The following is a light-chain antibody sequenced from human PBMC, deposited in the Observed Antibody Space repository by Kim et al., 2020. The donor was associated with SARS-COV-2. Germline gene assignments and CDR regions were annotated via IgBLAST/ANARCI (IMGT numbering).Light chain of an antibody. CDR2: QDS. J-gene: IGLJ2*01. V-gene: IGLV3-1*01. CDR1: KLGDEY. CDR3: QAWDSSNVV. Sequence: VSPGQTASITCYGDKLGDEYACWYQQKPGQSPVLVIYQDSKRPSGIPERFSGSNSGNTATLTISETQAMDEADYYCQAWDSSNVVFGGGTQLTVL.